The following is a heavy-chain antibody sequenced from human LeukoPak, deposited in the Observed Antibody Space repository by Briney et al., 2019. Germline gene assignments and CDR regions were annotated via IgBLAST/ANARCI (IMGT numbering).Heavy chain of an antibody. J-gene: IGHJ4*02. V-gene: IGHV1-8*01. CDR2: MNPNSGNT. CDR3: ARSPVRGVIIDY. D-gene: IGHD3-10*01. CDR1: GYTFTSYD. Sequence: ASVKVSCKASGYTFTSYDINWVRQATGHGLEWMGWMNPNSGNTGYAQKFQGRVTMTRNTSISTAYMELSSLRSEGTAVYYCARSPVRGVIIDYWGQGTLVTVSS.